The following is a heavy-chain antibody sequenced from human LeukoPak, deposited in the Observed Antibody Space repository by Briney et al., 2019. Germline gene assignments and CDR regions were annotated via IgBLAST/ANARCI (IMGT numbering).Heavy chain of an antibody. Sequence: SETLSLTCTVSGGSISSSYWSWIRQPPGKGLEWIGYIYDSGSTNYNPSLKSRISISVDTSKNQFSLKLRSVTAEDTAVYYCATNLGSSGYSYGYRAFDIWGQGTMVTVSS. CDR3: ATNLGSSGYSYGYRAFDI. CDR2: IYDSGST. V-gene: IGHV4-59*01. D-gene: IGHD5-18*01. J-gene: IGHJ3*02. CDR1: GGSISSSY.